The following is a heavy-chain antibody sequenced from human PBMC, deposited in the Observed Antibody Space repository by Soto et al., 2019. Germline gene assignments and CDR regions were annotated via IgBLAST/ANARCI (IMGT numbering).Heavy chain of an antibody. CDR3: ATYYSGYDRTPWDY. CDR1: GGTFSSYT. V-gene: IGHV1-69*02. CDR2: IIPILGIA. J-gene: IGHJ4*02. Sequence: QVQLVQSGAEVKKPGSSVKVSCKASGGTFSSYTISWVRQAPGQGLEWMGRIIPILGIANYAQKFQGRGTITADKSSSTAYIELSSQRSEYTAVYYCATYYSGYDRTPWDYWGQGTMVTVSS. D-gene: IGHD5-12*01.